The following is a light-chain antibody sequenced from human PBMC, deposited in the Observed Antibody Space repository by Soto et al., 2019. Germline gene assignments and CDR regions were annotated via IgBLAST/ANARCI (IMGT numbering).Light chain of an antibody. CDR2: DAS. V-gene: IGKV1-5*01. CDR1: QSISSW. CDR3: QQYNRYSLT. Sequence: DIQMTQSPSTLSASVGDRVTITCRAIQSISSWLAWYQQKPGKAPKLLIYDASSLESGVPSRFSGSGSDTEFTLTINSLQPDDFATYHCQQYNRYSLTFGGGTKVEIK. J-gene: IGKJ4*01.